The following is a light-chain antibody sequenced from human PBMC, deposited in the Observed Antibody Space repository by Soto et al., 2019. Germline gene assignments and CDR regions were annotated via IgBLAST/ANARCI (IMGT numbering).Light chain of an antibody. V-gene: IGKV3-20*01. Sequence: ESALTQSPGTLSLSPGERATLSCRASQSISSSYLAWYQQRPGQAPRLLIYGASSRATGITDRFSGSGSGTAFNLTISRLELEDVAVYFCQQYGSSPRKFGPGTKVEVK. CDR2: GAS. CDR3: QQYGSSPRK. J-gene: IGKJ1*01. CDR1: QSISSSY.